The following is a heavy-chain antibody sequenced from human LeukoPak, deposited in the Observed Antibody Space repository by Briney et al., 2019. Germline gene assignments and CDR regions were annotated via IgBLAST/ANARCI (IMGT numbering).Heavy chain of an antibody. CDR1: GYTFTSYA. J-gene: IGHJ4*02. D-gene: IGHD3-22*01. CDR2: INAGNGNT. V-gene: IGHV1-3*01. Sequence: ASVKVSCKASGYTFTSYAMHRVRQAPGQRLEWMGWINAGNGNTKYSQKFQGRVTITRDTSASTAYMELSSLRSEDTAVYYCARLFPSYYYGSSGYYYLDYWGQGTLVTVSS. CDR3: ARLFPSYYYGSSGYYYLDY.